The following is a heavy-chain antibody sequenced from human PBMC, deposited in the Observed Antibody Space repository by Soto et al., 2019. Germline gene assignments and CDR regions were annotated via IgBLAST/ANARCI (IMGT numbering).Heavy chain of an antibody. V-gene: IGHV5-10-1*01. CDR3: ARRAETMIAYGI. J-gene: IGHJ3*02. Sequence: GESLKISCKGSGYSFTTYWISWVRQMPGKGLEWMGRIDPSDSYTNYSPSFQGHVTISADKSISTAYLQWSSLKASDTAMYYCARRAETMIAYGIWGQGTMVTVSS. D-gene: IGHD3-22*01. CDR2: IDPSDSYT. CDR1: GYSFTTYW.